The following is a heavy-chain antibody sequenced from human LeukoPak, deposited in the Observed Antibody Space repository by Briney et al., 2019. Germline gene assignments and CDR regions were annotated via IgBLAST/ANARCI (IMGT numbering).Heavy chain of an antibody. CDR3: ARGGGNYYFDY. CDR1: GGSISSGDYY. CDR2: IYYSGST. V-gene: IGHV4-30-4*01. D-gene: IGHD1-7*01. J-gene: IGHJ4*02. Sequence: PSETLSLTCTVSGGSISSGDYYWSWIRQPPGKGLEWIGYIYYSGSTYYNPSLKSRVTISVETSKNQFSLKLSSVTAADTAVYYCARGGGNYYFDYWGQGTLVTVSS.